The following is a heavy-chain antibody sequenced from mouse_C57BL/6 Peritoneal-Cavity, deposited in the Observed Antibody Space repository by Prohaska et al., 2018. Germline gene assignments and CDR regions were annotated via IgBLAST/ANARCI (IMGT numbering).Heavy chain of an antibody. CDR2: IDPSDIET. J-gene: IGHJ3*01. D-gene: IGHD2-5*01. CDR1: GYTFTSYW. Sequence: QVQLQQPGAELVRPGSSVKLSCKASGYTFTSYWMHWVKQRPIQGLEWIGNIDPSDIETHYNQKFKDNATLTVDKSSSTAYMQLSSLTSEDSAVYYCAREGSNYGFAYWGQGTLVTVSA. CDR3: AREGSNYGFAY. V-gene: IGHV1-52*01.